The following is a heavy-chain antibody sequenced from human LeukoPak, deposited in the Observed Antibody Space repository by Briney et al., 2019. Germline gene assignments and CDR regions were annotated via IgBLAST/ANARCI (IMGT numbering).Heavy chain of an antibody. D-gene: IGHD2-8*01. CDR2: INTNSDTT. CDR1: GFAFHGPA. J-gene: IGHJ4*02. Sequence: GGSLRLSCAASGFAFHGPAMHWVRQAPGRGLEWVSSINTNSDTTDYADSVKGRFTISRDNGKNSLYLQMNSVRGDDTAFYYCAKEGSVCTDGICRYFDYWGQGTLVTVSS. V-gene: IGHV3-9*01. CDR3: AKEGSVCTDGICRYFDY.